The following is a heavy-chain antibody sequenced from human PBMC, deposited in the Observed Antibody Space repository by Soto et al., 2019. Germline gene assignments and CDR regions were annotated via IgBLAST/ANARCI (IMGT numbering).Heavy chain of an antibody. Sequence: VNLSCKASGYTFTGYYMHWVRQAPGQGLEWMGWINPNSGGTNYAQRFQGRVTMTRDTSISTAYMELSRLRSDDTAVYYCARDIVLMVYAMGGFDAFDIWGQGTMVTVSS. CDR1: GYTFTGYY. CDR3: ARDIVLMVYAMGGFDAFDI. J-gene: IGHJ3*02. D-gene: IGHD2-8*01. CDR2: INPNSGGT. V-gene: IGHV1-2*02.